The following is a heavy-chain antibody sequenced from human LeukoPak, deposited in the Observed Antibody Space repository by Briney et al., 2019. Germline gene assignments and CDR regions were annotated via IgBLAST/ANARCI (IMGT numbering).Heavy chain of an antibody. V-gene: IGHV3-23*01. CDR2: ISGSGGST. CDR3: AKDRPEAYCGGDCYVLDY. CDR1: GFTFSSYA. D-gene: IGHD2-21*02. Sequence: GGSLRLSCAASGFTFSSYAMSWVRQAPGKGLEWVSAISGSGGSTYYADSVKGRFTISRDNSKNTLYLQMNSLRAEDTAVYYCAKDRPEAYCGGDCYVLDYWGQGTLVTVSS. J-gene: IGHJ4*02.